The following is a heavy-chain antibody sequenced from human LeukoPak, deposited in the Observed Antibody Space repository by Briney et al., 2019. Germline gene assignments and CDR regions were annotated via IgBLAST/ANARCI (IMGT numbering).Heavy chain of an antibody. CDR3: ARVQTAAVAVDY. CDR2: ISAYNGNT. J-gene: IGHJ4*02. V-gene: IGHV1-18*01. Sequence: ASVKVSFTSSVYTFTIYGISWVRQAPGQGLEWMGWISAYNGNTNYAQKLQGRVTMTTDTSTSTAYMELRSLRSDDTAVYYCARVQTAAVAVDYWGQGTLVTVSS. D-gene: IGHD6-19*01. CDR1: VYTFTIYG.